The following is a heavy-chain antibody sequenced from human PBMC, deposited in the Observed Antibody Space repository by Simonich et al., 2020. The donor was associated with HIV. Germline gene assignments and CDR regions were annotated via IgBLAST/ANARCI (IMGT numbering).Heavy chain of an antibody. CDR1: GGSFSGDY. CDR3: ARTYYYDSSGYYAGWFDP. D-gene: IGHD3-22*01. J-gene: IGHJ5*02. Sequence: QVQLQQWGAGLLKPSETLSLTCAVYGGSFSGDYWSWIRQPPGKGLEWVGEINHSGSTNYNPSLKSRVTISVDTSKNQFSLKLSSVTAADTAVYYCARTYYYDSSGYYAGWFDPWAREPWSPSPQ. V-gene: IGHV4-34*01. CDR2: INHSGST.